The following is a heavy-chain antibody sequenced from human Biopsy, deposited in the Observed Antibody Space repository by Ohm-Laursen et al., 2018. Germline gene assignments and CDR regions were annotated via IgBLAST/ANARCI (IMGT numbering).Heavy chain of an antibody. D-gene: IGHD4-17*01. V-gene: IGHV1-18*04. Sequence: ASVKASCKVSGYTFTTYYIHWARQAPGQGLEWMGWINTYSGNTNYGKKFHDRVIMTSDTSTSTAYLEHRSLRSDDTAVYYCARDYYPYVDYLKDVPLCDSWGQGTLVTVSS. J-gene: IGHJ4*02. CDR3: ARDYYPYVDYLKDVPLCDS. CDR1: GYTFTTYY. CDR2: INTYSGNT.